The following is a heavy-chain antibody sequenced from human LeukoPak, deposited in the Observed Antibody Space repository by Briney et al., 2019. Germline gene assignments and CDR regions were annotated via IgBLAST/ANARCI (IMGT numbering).Heavy chain of an antibody. J-gene: IGHJ6*04. CDR1: GFTFSSYD. Sequence: PGGSLRLSCAASGFTFSSYDKHWVRQATGKGLEWVSAIGTAGDPYYPGSVKGRFTISRENAKNSLYLQMNSLRAGDTAVYYCARGSGGSGSYYRYYYGMDVWGKGTTVTVSS. D-gene: IGHD3-10*01. V-gene: IGHV3-13*05. CDR2: IGTAGDP. CDR3: ARGSGGSGSYYRYYYGMDV.